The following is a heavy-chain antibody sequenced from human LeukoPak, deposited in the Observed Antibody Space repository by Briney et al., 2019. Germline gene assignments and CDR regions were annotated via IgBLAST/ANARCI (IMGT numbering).Heavy chain of an antibody. CDR2: IHYSGST. CDR1: ADSISSGGHY. V-gene: IGHV4-31*03. D-gene: IGHD3-10*01. CDR3: ARGGNRFGGFYFDY. Sequence: SQTLSLTCTVSADSISSGGHYWSWIRQHPGKGLESIGFIHYSGSTNHNPSLKGRVVISVDASKNQFSLRLSSVTAADTAVYYCARGGNRFGGFYFDYWGQGTLVTVSS. J-gene: IGHJ4*02.